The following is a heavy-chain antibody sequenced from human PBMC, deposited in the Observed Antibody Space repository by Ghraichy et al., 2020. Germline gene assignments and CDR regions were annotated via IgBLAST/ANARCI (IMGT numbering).Heavy chain of an antibody. J-gene: IGHJ4*02. CDR2: ILKSGSS. CDR3: ARGTYCGGDCYRGSED. CDR1: GDSISSSNYY. Sequence: SETLSLTCTVSGDSISSSNYYWSWIRQPPGKDLEWIGYILKSGSSYYTPSLRSRVSMSVDASKNQFSLMMASVTAADTAVYFCARGTYCGGDCYRGSEDWGQGTLGTLSS. V-gene: IGHV4-30-4*01. D-gene: IGHD2-21*01.